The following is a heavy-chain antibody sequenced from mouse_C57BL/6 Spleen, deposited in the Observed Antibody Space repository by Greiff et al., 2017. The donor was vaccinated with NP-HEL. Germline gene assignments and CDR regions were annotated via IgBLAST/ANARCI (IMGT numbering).Heavy chain of an antibody. D-gene: IGHD2-14*01. CDR3: ARSVSDGTRGSY. V-gene: IGHV1-80*01. Sequence: QVQLQQSGAELVKPGASVKISCKASGYAFSSYWMNWVKQRPGKGLEWIGQIYPGDGDTNYNGKFKGKATLTADKSSSTAYMQLRSLTSEDSAVYFCARSVSDGTRGSYWGQGTTLTVSS. J-gene: IGHJ2*01. CDR1: GYAFSSYW. CDR2: IYPGDGDT.